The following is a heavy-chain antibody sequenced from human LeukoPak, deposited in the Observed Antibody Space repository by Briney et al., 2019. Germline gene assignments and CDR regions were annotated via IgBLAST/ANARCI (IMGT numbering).Heavy chain of an antibody. CDR3: VKCRASYYSSHCDY. CDR2: IRGNRGSI. D-gene: IGHD1-26*01. J-gene: IGHJ4*02. CDR1: GFTFDDYA. Sequence: GGSLTLSCAASGFTFDDYAMHWARHAPGGGLEWVSGIRGNRGSIRYADSVKGRFTISRDNAKNSLYLQMNSLRAEDTALYYCVKCRASYYSSHCDYRGQGTLVPVSA. V-gene: IGHV3-9*01.